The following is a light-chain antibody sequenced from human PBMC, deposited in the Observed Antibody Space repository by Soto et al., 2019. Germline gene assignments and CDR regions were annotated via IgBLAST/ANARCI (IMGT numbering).Light chain of an antibody. CDR2: GAS. Sequence: EIVMTQSPATLSVSPGERATLSCRASQSVSSSYLSWYQHKPGQAPRLLIYGASSRATGIPGMFSGSWSGTDFTLTISRLEPEDFAVYYCQQYSSSPHTFGQGTKLEIK. J-gene: IGKJ2*01. CDR1: QSVSSSY. CDR3: QQYSSSPHT. V-gene: IGKV3-20*01.